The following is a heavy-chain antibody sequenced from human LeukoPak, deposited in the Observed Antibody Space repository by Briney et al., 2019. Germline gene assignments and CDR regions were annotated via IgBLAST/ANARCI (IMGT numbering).Heavy chain of an antibody. V-gene: IGHV1-8*01. D-gene: IGHD3-22*01. J-gene: IGHJ4*02. Sequence: GASVKVSCKTSGYTFTSYDLNWVRQATGQGLEWMGWVNPNSGNTGYAQEFQGRVTMTMDPSISTAYMELSSLRSEDTAVYYCARRSDDYDSSAYYHWGQGTLVTVS. CDR3: ARRSDDYDSSAYYH. CDR2: VNPNSGNT. CDR1: GYTFTSYD.